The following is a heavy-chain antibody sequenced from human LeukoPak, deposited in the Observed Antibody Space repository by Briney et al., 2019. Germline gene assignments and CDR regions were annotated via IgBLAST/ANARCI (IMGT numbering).Heavy chain of an antibody. Sequence: SGPSLVKPTQTLTLTCTFSGFSLSTSGMCVSWIRQPPGKALEWLARIDWDDDKYYSTSLKTRLTISKDTSKNQVVLTMTNMDPVDTATYYCAWTLHRYSGSYYLVDYWGQGTLVTVSS. CDR2: IDWDDDK. J-gene: IGHJ4*02. CDR3: AWTLHRYSGSYYLVDY. D-gene: IGHD1-26*01. CDR1: GFSLSTSGMC. V-gene: IGHV2-70*11.